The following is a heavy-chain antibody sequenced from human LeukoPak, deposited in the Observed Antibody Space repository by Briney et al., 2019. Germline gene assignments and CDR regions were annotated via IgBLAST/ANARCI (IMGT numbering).Heavy chain of an antibody. V-gene: IGHV3-30*04. J-gene: IGHJ4*02. CDR3: ARDGRIQLWLKPDSDY. D-gene: IGHD5-18*01. CDR2: ISYDGSNK. Sequence: GRSLRLSCAASGFTFSSYAMHWVRQAPGKGLEWVAVISYDGSNKYYADSVKGRFTISRDNSKNTLYLQMNSLRAEDTAVYYCARDGRIQLWLKPDSDYWGQGTLVTVSS. CDR1: GFTFSSYA.